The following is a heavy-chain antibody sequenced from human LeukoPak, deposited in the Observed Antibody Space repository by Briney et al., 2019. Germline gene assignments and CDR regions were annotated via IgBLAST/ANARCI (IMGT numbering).Heavy chain of an antibody. CDR1: GGSISSSSYY. Sequence: PSETLSLTCTVSGGSISSSSYYWGWIRQPPGKGLEWIGSIYYSGSTYYNPSLKSRVTISVDTFKNQFSLKLSSVTAADTAVYYCAREARYSSSSLDYWGQGTLVTVSS. D-gene: IGHD6-6*01. CDR3: AREARYSSSSLDY. V-gene: IGHV4-39*07. CDR2: IYYSGST. J-gene: IGHJ4*02.